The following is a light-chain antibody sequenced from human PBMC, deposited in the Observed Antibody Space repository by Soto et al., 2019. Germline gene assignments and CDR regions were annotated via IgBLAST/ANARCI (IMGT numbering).Light chain of an antibody. CDR1: SSDVGGYDY. J-gene: IGLJ2*01. V-gene: IGLV2-14*01. CDR3: TSYTRSNNVV. Sequence: THPASVPGSPGQSITISCTGTSSDVGGYDYVSWYQQHPGVAPKLIIYEVTHRPSGVSNRFSGSKSGDTASLTISGLQAEEESHYYCTSYTRSNNVVFGGGTKVTVL. CDR2: EVT.